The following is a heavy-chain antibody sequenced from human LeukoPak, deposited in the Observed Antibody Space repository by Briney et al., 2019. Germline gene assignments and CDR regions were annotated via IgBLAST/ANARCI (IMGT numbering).Heavy chain of an antibody. CDR2: ISYDGSNN. CDR3: ARTLYAGYEPFDC. Sequence: GRSLGLSCAASGFSFSTYAMHWVRQAPGRGLEWVAIISYDGSNNYYADSVKGRFTISRDNSKNTLYLQMNPLRAEDTAVYYCARTLYAGYEPFDCWGQGTLVTVSS. D-gene: IGHD5-12*01. CDR1: GFSFSTYA. V-gene: IGHV3-30*01. J-gene: IGHJ4*02.